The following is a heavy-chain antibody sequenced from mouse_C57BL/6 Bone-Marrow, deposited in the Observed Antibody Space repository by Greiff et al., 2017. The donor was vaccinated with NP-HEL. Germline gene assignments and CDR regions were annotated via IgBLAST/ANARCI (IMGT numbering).Heavy chain of an antibody. Sequence: QVQLQQSGPELVKPGASVKLSCKASGYTFTSYGINWVKQRPGQGLEWIGYIYPSDGSTHYNQKFKGKATLTVDTSSSTAYMELHSLTSEDAAVYCCADDYWGQGTTLTVSS. CDR2: IYPSDGST. CDR1: GYTFTSYG. CDR3: ADDY. J-gene: IGHJ2*01. V-gene: IGHV1-85*01.